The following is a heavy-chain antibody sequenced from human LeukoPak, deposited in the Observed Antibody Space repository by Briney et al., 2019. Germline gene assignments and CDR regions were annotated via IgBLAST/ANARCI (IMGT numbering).Heavy chain of an antibody. D-gene: IGHD4-23*01. J-gene: IGHJ4*02. CDR2: IYSGGST. CDR3: ARRGDGGRSFDY. CDR1: GFTVSTNY. Sequence: GGSLRLSCAASGFTVSTNYMSWVRQAPGEGLEWVSIIYSGGSTYYADSVKGRFTISRDNSKNTLYLQVNSLRAEDTALYYCARRGDGGRSFDYWGQGTLVTVSS. V-gene: IGHV3-53*01.